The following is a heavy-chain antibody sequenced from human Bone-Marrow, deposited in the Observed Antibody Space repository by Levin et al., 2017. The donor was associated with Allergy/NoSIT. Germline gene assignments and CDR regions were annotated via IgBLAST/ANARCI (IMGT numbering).Heavy chain of an antibody. D-gene: IGHD3-22*01. V-gene: IGHV3-33*01. CDR3: ARDKSDYYDSSGYYYYYYYYGMDV. CDR1: GFTFSSYG. Sequence: GGSLRLSCAASGFTFSSYGMHWVRQAPGKGLEWVAVIWYDGSNKYYADSVKGRFTISRDNSKNTLYLQMNSLRAEDTAVYYCARDKSDYYDSSGYYYYYYYYGMDVWGQGTTVTVSS. J-gene: IGHJ6*02. CDR2: IWYDGSNK.